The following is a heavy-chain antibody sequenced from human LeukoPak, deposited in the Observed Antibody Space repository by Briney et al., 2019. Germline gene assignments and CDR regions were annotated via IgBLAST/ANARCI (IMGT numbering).Heavy chain of an antibody. J-gene: IGHJ6*03. Sequence: SGTLSLTCAVSGGSISSSNWWSWVRQPPGKGLEWIGDIYHSGSTNYNPSLKSRVTISVDKSKNQFSLKLSSVTAADTAVYYCARASSQQLEGYYYYMDVWGKGTTVTVSS. D-gene: IGHD6-13*01. CDR2: IYHSGST. CDR1: GGSISSSNW. V-gene: IGHV4-4*02. CDR3: ARASSQQLEGYYYYMDV.